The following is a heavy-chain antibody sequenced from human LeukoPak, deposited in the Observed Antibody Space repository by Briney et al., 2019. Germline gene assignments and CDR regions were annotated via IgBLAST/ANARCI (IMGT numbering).Heavy chain of an antibody. CDR2: ISYDGSNK. Sequence: GRSLRLSCAASGFTFSSYGMHWVRQAPGKGLEWVAVISYDGSNKYYADSVKGRFTISRDNSKNTLYLQMNSLRAEDTAVYYCAKDSDPYCSSTSCYRAFYYYYGMDVWGQGTTVTVSS. CDR1: GFTFSSYG. D-gene: IGHD2-2*02. CDR3: AKDSDPYCSSTSCYRAFYYYYGMDV. J-gene: IGHJ6*02. V-gene: IGHV3-30*18.